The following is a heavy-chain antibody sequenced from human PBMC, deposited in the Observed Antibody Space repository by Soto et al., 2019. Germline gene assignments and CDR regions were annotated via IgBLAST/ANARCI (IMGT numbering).Heavy chain of an antibody. D-gene: IGHD2-15*01. J-gene: IGHJ6*02. Sequence: ASVKVSCKASGYTFTGYYMHWVRQAPGQGLEWMGWINPNSGGTNYAQKFQGWVTMTRDTSISTAYMELSRLRSDDTAVYYCAVAANIYYGMDVWGQGTTVTVSS. CDR2: INPNSGGT. CDR1: GYTFTGYY. CDR3: AVAANIYYGMDV. V-gene: IGHV1-2*04.